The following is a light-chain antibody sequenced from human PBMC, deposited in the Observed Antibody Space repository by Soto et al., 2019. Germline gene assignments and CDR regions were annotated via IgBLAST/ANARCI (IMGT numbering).Light chain of an antibody. CDR2: EVS. Sequence: QSALTQPASVSGSPGQSITMSCTGTSGDVGGYKYVSWYQQHPGKVPKLMIYEVSNRPSGVSNRFSGSKSGNTASLTISGLQAEDEADYYCSSYTSSNTYVFGTGTKV. CDR3: SSYTSSNTYV. J-gene: IGLJ1*01. V-gene: IGLV2-14*01. CDR1: SGDVGGYKY.